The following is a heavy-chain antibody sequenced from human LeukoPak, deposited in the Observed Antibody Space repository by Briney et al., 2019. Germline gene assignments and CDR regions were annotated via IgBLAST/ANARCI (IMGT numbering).Heavy chain of an antibody. CDR1: GYSISSGYY. CDR3: ARHTYWTEGYQTFDY. D-gene: IGHD1-1*01. J-gene: IGHJ4*02. V-gene: IGHV4-38-2*02. Sequence: PSETLSLTCTVSGYSISSGYYWGWIRQPPGKGLELIGSIYRSGNTYYNPSLKSRITISVDTSKNQFSLKLSSVTAADTAVYYCARHTYWTEGYQTFDYWGQGTLVTVSS. CDR2: IYRSGNT.